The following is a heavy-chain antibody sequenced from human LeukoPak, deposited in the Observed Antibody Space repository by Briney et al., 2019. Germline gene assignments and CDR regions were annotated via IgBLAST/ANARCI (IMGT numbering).Heavy chain of an antibody. Sequence: ASVKVSCKASGYTFTGYYMHWVRQAPGQGLEWMGWINPNSGGTNYAQKFQGRVTITADESTSTAYMELSRLRSEDTAVYYCARASAWITMVRGVLSLNWFDPWGQGTLVTVSS. CDR3: ARASAWITMVRGVLSLNWFDP. V-gene: IGHV1-2*02. CDR2: INPNSGGT. D-gene: IGHD3-10*01. CDR1: GYTFTGYY. J-gene: IGHJ5*02.